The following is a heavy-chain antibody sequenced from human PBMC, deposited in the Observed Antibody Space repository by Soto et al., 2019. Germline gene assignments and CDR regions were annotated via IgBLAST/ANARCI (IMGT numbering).Heavy chain of an antibody. Sequence: PGGSLRLSCAASGFTFSSYWMHWVRQAPEKGLVWVSHINSDGSSSTYADSVKGRFTISRDNAKSTLYRQMNSLRAEDTAVYYCARDSNMITSGGVIAYYWGQGTLVTVSS. D-gene: IGHD3-16*02. CDR2: INSDGSSS. CDR1: GFTFSSYW. V-gene: IGHV3-74*01. CDR3: ARDSNMITSGGVIAYY. J-gene: IGHJ4*02.